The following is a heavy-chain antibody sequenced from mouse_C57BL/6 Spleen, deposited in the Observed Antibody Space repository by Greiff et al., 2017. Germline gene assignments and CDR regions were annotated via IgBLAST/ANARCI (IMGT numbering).Heavy chain of an antibody. V-gene: IGHV1-39*01. CDR3: AKVGNGNDLDY. Sequence: VQLQQSGPELVKPGASVKISCKASGYSFTDYNMNWVKQSNGKSLEWIGVINPNYGTTSYNPKFKGKATLTVDQSSSTAYMQLNSLTSEGSAVXSGAKVGNGNDLDYWGQGTTLTVSS. CDR1: GYSFTDYN. D-gene: IGHD2-2*01. J-gene: IGHJ2*01. CDR2: INPNYGTT.